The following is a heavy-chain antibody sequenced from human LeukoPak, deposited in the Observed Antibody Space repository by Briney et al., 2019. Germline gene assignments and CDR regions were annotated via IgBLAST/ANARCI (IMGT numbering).Heavy chain of an antibody. Sequence: PGGSLRLSCAASGFTFSSYAMSWVRQAPGKGLEWVSAICGSGGSTYYADSVKGRFTISRDNSKNTLYLQMNSLRAEDTAVYYCAKVVYYDSSGWRPAFDIWGQGTMVTVSS. D-gene: IGHD3-22*01. CDR3: AKVVYYDSSGWRPAFDI. V-gene: IGHV3-23*01. CDR1: GFTFSSYA. J-gene: IGHJ3*02. CDR2: ICGSGGST.